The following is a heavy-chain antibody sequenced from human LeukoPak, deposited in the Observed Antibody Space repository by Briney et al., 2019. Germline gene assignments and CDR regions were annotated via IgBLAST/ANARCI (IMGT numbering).Heavy chain of an antibody. D-gene: IGHD6-13*01. CDR2: MNPNSDNT. CDR1: GYTFTSYD. J-gene: IGHJ6*02. Sequence: GASVRVSCKASGYTFTSYDINWVRQATGQGREWMGWMNPNSDNTGYAQKFQGRVTMTRNTSISTAYMELSSLRSEDTAVYYCARGRPTISADYYYYGMDVWGQGTTVTVSS. V-gene: IGHV1-8*01. CDR3: ARGRPTISADYYYYGMDV.